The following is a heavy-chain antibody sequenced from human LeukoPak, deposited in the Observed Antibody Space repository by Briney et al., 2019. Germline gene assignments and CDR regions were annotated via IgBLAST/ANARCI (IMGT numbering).Heavy chain of an antibody. D-gene: IGHD6-13*01. CDR2: IYYSGST. Sequence: SETLSLTCTVSGGSISSSSYYWGWIRQPPGKGLEWIGSIYYSGSTYYNPSLKSRVTISVDTFKNQFSLKLSSVTAADTAVYYCARLVGSSWYHEVLLGRDYWGQGTLVTVSS. CDR1: GGSISSSSYY. CDR3: ARLVGSSWYHEVLLGRDY. J-gene: IGHJ4*02. V-gene: IGHV4-39*01.